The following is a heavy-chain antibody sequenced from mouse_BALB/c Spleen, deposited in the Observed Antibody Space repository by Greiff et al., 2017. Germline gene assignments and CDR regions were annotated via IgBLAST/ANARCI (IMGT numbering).Heavy chain of an antibody. CDR3: ARNYYDYDDYYAMDY. Sequence: EVQVVESGGDLVKPGGSLKLSCAASGFTFSSYGMSWVRQTPDKRLEWVATISSGGSYTYYPDSVKGRFTISRDNAKNTLYLQLSSLKSEDTAMYYCARNYYDYDDYYAMDYWGQGTSVTVSS. CDR1: GFTFSSYG. J-gene: IGHJ4*01. CDR2: ISSGGSYT. V-gene: IGHV5-6*01. D-gene: IGHD2-4*01.